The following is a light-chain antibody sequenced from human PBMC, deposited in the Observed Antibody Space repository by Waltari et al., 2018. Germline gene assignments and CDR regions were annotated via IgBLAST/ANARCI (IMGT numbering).Light chain of an antibody. V-gene: IGKV4-1*01. CDR1: QSLFYTSNHKDY. J-gene: IGKJ2*01. Sequence: IVMTQFPDSLAVSLGETATINCRSSQSLFYTSNHKDYLGWYQQKPGVSPKLIIYWAYTRESGVPDRFSGSGSVTDFTLTISSLQAEDVAVYYCLQYFDASRTFGQGTKLEIK. CDR3: LQYFDASRT. CDR2: WAY.